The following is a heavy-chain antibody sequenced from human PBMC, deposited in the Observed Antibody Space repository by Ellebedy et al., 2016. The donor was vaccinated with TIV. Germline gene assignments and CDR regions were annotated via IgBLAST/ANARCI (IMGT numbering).Heavy chain of an antibody. J-gene: IGHJ4*02. CDR1: GVVVSGDY. Sequence: GESLKVSCAVSGVVVSGDYMAWVRQAPGKGLEWLSVIYTSGRKFYADSVKGRFTISRQDSDNTVSLELNNLRPEDTAVYYCARGVPFCAGGSCYSRWGQGTLVTVSS. D-gene: IGHD2-15*01. CDR2: IYTSGRK. V-gene: IGHV3-53*04. CDR3: ARGVPFCAGGSCYSR.